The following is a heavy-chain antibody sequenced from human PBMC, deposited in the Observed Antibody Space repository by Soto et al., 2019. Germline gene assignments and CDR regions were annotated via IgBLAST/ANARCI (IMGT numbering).Heavy chain of an antibody. CDR1: GFTFSDYY. Sequence: VQLVESGGDLVQPGGSLRLSCAASGFTFSDYYMSWVRQAPGSGPEFVSSISGNGVNTYFGNSVKDRFTISRDNSKNTVYLQMGSLRAEDTAVYYCASGNSAHWFWGQGTLVTVSS. D-gene: IGHD3-9*01. CDR3: ASGNSAHWF. CDR2: ISGNGVNT. J-gene: IGHJ4*02. V-gene: IGHV3-64*01.